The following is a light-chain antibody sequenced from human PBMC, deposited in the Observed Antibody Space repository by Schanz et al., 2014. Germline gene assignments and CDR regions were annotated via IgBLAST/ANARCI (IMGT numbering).Light chain of an antibody. CDR3: AAWDDSLDAYV. J-gene: IGLJ1*01. Sequence: QSALTQPPSASGSPGQSVTISCTGTSSDVGDYNYVSWYQQHPGKAPKLMIYEVSKRPSGVPDRFSGSKSGTSASLAISGLQSEDEADYYCAAWDDSLDAYVFGSGTKLTVL. CDR2: EVS. V-gene: IGLV2-8*01. CDR1: SSDVGDYNY.